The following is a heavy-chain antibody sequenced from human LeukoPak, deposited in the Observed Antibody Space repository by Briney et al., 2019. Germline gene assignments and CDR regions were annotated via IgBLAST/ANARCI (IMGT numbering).Heavy chain of an antibody. D-gene: IGHD6-19*01. J-gene: IGHJ4*02. CDR1: GGSFSGYY. CDR2: INHSGST. V-gene: IGHV4-34*01. Sequence: SETLSFTCAVYGGSFSGYYWSWIRQPPGKGLEWIGEINHSGSTNYNPSLKSRVTISVDTSKNQFSLKLSSVTAADTAVYYCARVSGWYGGGYWGQGTLVTVSS. CDR3: ARVSGWYGGGY.